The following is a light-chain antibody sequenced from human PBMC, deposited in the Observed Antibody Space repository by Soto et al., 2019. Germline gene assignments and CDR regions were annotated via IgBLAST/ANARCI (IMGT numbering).Light chain of an antibody. CDR2: EVS. Sequence: QSALTQPASVSGSPGQSITISCSGTSSDVSGYKYVSWYQQHPGKAPKLMIYEVSNRPSGVSNRFSGSESGNTASLTISGLQAEDEADYYCSSYTSSTTPVYVFGTGTKVTVL. CDR1: SSDVSGYKY. CDR3: SSYTSSTTPVYV. J-gene: IGLJ1*01. V-gene: IGLV2-14*01.